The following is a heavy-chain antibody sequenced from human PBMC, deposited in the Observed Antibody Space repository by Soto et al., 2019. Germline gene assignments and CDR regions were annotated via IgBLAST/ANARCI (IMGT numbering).Heavy chain of an antibody. J-gene: IGHJ4*02. CDR1: GFTFSNHA. D-gene: IGHD3-9*01. CDR2: ISGSGGST. CDR3: AKLSAAYIYDMLSAPDY. V-gene: IGHV3-23*01. Sequence: GGSLRLSCAASGFTFSNHAMMWVRQAPGKGLEWVSGISGSGGSTHYADSVKGRLTISRDNSKNTLFLQMNSLRAEDTAIYYCAKLSAAYIYDMLSAPDYWGPGTLVTVSS.